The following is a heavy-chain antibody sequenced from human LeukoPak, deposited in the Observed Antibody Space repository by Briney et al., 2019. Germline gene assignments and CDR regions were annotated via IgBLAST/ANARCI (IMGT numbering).Heavy chain of an antibody. CDR1: GFTFSGYW. Sequence: GGSLRLSCAASGFTFSGYWMSWVRQAPGKGLEWVANIKEDGSEEYYVDSVKGRFAISRDNSKNTLYLQMNSLRAEDTAVYYCAKDLGNYDFWSGYYKKDYWGQGTLVTVSS. J-gene: IGHJ4*02. CDR2: IKEDGSEE. CDR3: AKDLGNYDFWSGYYKKDY. D-gene: IGHD3-3*01. V-gene: IGHV3-7*01.